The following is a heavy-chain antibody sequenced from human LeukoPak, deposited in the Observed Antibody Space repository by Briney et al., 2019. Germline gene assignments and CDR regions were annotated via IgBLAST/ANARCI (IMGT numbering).Heavy chain of an antibody. D-gene: IGHD2-2*01. CDR3: AFRPLGDCSSSTCYAFDY. J-gene: IGHJ4*02. CDR2: ISSSGSTT. V-gene: IGHV3-48*02. CDR1: GFTFSYYS. Sequence: PGGSLRLSCAVSGFTFSYYSMNCVRQAPGKGLEWVSYISSSGSTTYYADSVKGRFTVSRDNAKNSLYLQMNSLRDEDTAVYYCAFRPLGDCSSSTCYAFDYWGRGTLVTVSS.